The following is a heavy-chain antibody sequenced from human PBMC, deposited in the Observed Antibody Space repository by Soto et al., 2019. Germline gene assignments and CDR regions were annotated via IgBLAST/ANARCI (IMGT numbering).Heavy chain of an antibody. CDR2: ISAYNGNT. CDR1: GYTFTSYG. V-gene: IGHV1-18*01. CDR3: ARGSRYSSSWPWGRWLDP. Sequence: GASVKVSCKASGYTFTSYGISWVRQAPGQGLEWMGWISAYNGNTNYAQKLQGRVTMTTDTYTSTAYMELRSLRSDDTAVYYCARGSRYSSSWPWGRWLDPWGQGTLVTISS. D-gene: IGHD6-13*01. J-gene: IGHJ5*02.